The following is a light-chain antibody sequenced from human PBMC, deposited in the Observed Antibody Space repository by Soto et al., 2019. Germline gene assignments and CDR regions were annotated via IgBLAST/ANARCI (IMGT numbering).Light chain of an antibody. CDR3: QQHSHWPPWT. J-gene: IGKJ1*01. CDR1: QTISGTY. CDR2: SSS. Sequence: EIVMTQSPATLSVPPGERATLSCRASQTISGTYLAWYQQKPGQAPRLLIYSSSSRAAGVSDRFSGSGSGTDFSLTISSLEPEDFAVYYCQQHSHWPPWTFGQGTKVDIK. V-gene: IGKV3D-20*02.